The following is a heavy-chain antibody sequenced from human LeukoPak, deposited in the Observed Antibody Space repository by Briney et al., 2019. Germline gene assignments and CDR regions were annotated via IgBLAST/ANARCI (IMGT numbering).Heavy chain of an antibody. J-gene: IGHJ4*02. D-gene: IGHD4-11*01. CDR3: AKDDYSKSFDY. V-gene: IGHV3-9*01. Sequence: GGSLRLSCAASGFTFDDYAMHWVRQAPGKGLEWVSGISWNSGSIGYADSVKGRFTISRDNAKNSLYLQMNSLRAEDTALYYCAKDDYSKSFDYWGQGTLVTVSS. CDR1: GFTFDDYA. CDR2: ISWNSGSI.